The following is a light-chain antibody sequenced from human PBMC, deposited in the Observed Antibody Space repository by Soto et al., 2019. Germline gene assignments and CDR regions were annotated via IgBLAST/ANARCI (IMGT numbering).Light chain of an antibody. CDR3: SSYAGSNNFVV. J-gene: IGLJ2*01. V-gene: IGLV2-8*01. CDR2: ELS. CDR1: SSDIGGYNY. Sequence: QSALTQPPSASGSPGQSVTISCTGTSSDIGGYNYVSWYQQHPGKAPKLMIYELSKRPSGVPDRFSGSKSGNTASLTVSGFQAEDEADYYCSSYAGSNNFVVFGGGTKLTVL.